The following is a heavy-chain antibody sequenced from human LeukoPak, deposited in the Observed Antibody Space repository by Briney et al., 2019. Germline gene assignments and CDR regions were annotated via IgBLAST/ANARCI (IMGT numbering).Heavy chain of an antibody. CDR3: ARGAPWMDV. Sequence: SETPSLTCTVSGGSISSHYWSWIRQPPGKGLEWIGYIYYSGSTNYNPSLKSRVTISVDTSKNQFSLKLSSVTAADTAVYYCARGAPWMDVWGKGTTVTVSS. J-gene: IGHJ6*04. CDR1: GGSISSHY. V-gene: IGHV4-59*11. CDR2: IYYSGST.